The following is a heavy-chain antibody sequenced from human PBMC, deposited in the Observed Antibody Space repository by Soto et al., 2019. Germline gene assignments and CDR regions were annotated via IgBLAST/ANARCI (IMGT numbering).Heavy chain of an antibody. CDR1: GYTFTGYY. CDR3: ARHGPGSYRGPYGMDV. V-gene: IGHV1-2*04. J-gene: IGHJ6*02. CDR2: INPNSGGT. Sequence: GASVKVSCKASGYTFTGYYMHWVRQAPGQGLEWMGWINPNSGGTNYAQKFQGWVTMTRDTSISTAYMELSRLRSDDTAVYYCARHGPGSYRGPYGMDVWVQGTTVTVSS. D-gene: IGHD5-18*01.